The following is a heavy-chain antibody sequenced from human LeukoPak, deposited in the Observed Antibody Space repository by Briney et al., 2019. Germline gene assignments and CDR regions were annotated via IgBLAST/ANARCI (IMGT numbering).Heavy chain of an antibody. CDR2: INHSGSN. V-gene: IGHV4-34*01. CDR3: ARGGGRTNLYYYYYMDV. D-gene: IGHD2-2*01. Sequence: SETLSLTCAVYGGSFSGYYWSWVRQPPGKGLEWMGEINHSGSNNYNQSLKSRVTISVDTSKNQFSLKLSSVTAADTAVYYCARGGGRTNLYYYYYMDVWGKGTTVTVSS. J-gene: IGHJ6*03. CDR1: GGSFSGYY.